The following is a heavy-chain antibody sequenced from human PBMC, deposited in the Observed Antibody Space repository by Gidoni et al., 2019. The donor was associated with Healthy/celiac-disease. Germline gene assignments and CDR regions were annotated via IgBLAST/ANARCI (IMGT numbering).Heavy chain of an antibody. CDR1: GVSLSCGGYY. V-gene: IGHV4-31*03. Sequence: QVQLQESGPGLVKPSQTLFLTCTVSGVSLSCGGYYCCWIRQHPGKGLAWIGYISYSGSPYYNPSLKSRVTITVDTSKNQFSLKLSSVTAADTAVYYCARWQRATVTTSSRGDYWGQGTLVTVSS. D-gene: IGHD4-17*01. J-gene: IGHJ4*02. CDR2: ISYSGSP. CDR3: ARWQRATVTTSSRGDY.